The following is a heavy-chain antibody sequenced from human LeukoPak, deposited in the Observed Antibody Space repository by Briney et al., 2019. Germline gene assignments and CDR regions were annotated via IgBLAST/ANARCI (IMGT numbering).Heavy chain of an antibody. V-gene: IGHV3-53*01. CDR1: GFSVDGNY. CDR2: IFSGDST. J-gene: IGHJ4*02. CDR3: ALTYYFDRRGYSYFDY. D-gene: IGHD3-22*01. Sequence: GGSLGLSCEVSGFSVDGNYMTWVRQVPGRGLEWVALIFSGDSTYYPDSVKGRFTISRDKSKNTLHLQMDSLRPEDTAMYYCALTYYFDRRGYSYFDYWGQGALVTVSS.